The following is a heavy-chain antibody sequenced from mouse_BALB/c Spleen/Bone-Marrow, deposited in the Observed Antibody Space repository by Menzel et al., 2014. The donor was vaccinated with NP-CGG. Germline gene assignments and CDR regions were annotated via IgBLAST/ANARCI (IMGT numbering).Heavy chain of an antibody. CDR3: ASYRYGWYFDV. V-gene: IGHV14-3*02. D-gene: IGHD2-14*01. CDR2: IDPAIFT. Sequence: EVQVVESGAELVKPGASVKLSCTASGFNIKDTYLHWVKQRPEQGLDWIGRIDPAIFTKYDPKFQGKATITADTSSNTAYRHLSSLTSEDTAVYYCASYRYGWYFDVWGAGTTVTVSS. J-gene: IGHJ1*01. CDR1: GFNIKDTY.